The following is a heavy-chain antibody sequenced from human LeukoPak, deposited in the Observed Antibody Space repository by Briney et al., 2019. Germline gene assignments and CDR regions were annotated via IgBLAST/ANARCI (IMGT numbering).Heavy chain of an antibody. J-gene: IGHJ4*02. Sequence: PGGSLRLSCAASGFTFSSYAMHWVRQAPGKGLEWVAVISHDGSNKYYADSVKGRFTISRDNSKNTLYLQMNRLRAEDTAVYYCARDSMRVVALGVLDYWGQGTLVTVSS. CDR2: ISHDGSNK. V-gene: IGHV3-30*01. CDR3: ARDSMRVVALGVLDY. D-gene: IGHD3-22*01. CDR1: GFTFSSYA.